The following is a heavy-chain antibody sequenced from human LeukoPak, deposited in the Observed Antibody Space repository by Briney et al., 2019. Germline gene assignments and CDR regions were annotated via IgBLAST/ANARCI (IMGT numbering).Heavy chain of an antibody. D-gene: IGHD4-23*01. J-gene: IGHJ6*03. CDR2: IRSKANSYAT. CDR3: TRHAYGGNSRYYYMDV. Sequence: GGSLRLSCAASGFTFSGSAMHWVRQASGKGLEWVGRIRSKANSYATAYAASVKGRFTISRDDSKNTAYLQMNSLKTEDTAVYYCTRHAYGGNSRYYYMDVWGKGTTVTVSS. V-gene: IGHV3-73*01. CDR1: GFTFSGSA.